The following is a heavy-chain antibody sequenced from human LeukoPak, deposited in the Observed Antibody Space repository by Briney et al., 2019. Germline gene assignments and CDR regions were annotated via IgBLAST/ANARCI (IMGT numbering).Heavy chain of an antibody. D-gene: IGHD3/OR15-3a*01. CDR1: GGTFSSYA. CDR3: AGERRVGRSLDSAYYFDY. V-gene: IGHV1-69*13. CDR2: IIPIFGTA. Sequence: ASVKVSCKASGGTFSSYAISWVRQAPGQGLEWMGGIIPIFGTANYAQKFQGRVTITADESTSTAYMELSSLRSEDTAVYYCAGERRVGRSLDSAYYFDYWGQGTLVTVSS. J-gene: IGHJ4*02.